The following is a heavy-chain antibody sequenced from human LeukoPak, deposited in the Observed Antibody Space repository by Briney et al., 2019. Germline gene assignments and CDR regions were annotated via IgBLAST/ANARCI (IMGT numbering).Heavy chain of an antibody. V-gene: IGHV3-30-3*01. J-gene: IGHJ6*03. Sequence: QPGGSLRLSCAASGFTFSSYAMHWVRQAPGKGLEWVAVISYDGSNKYYADSVKGRFTISRDNSKNTLYLQMNSLRAEDTAVYYCARDIGDCSSLSCYDQYYYMDVWGKGTTVTVSS. CDR1: GFTFSSYA. D-gene: IGHD2-2*01. CDR3: ARDIGDCSSLSCYDQYYYMDV. CDR2: ISYDGSNK.